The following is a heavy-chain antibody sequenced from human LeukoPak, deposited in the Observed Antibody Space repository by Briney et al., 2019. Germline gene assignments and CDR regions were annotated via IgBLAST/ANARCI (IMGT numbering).Heavy chain of an antibody. CDR2: ISSSSSYI. CDR1: GFTFSSYS. V-gene: IGHV3-21*01. D-gene: IGHD6-13*01. CDR3: ARDTAAADEYYMDV. J-gene: IGHJ6*03. Sequence: GGSLRLSCAASGFTFSSYSMNWVRQAPGKGLEWVSSISSSSSYIYYADSVKGRFTISRDNAKNSLYLQMNSLRAEDTAVYYCARDTAAADEYYMDVWGKGTTVTVSS.